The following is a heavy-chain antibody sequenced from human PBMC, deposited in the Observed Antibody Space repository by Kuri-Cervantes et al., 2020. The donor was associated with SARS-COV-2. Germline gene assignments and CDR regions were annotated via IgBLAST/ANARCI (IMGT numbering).Heavy chain of an antibody. CDR3: ARGYYETLTASHWYFDL. Sequence: SETLSLTCTVSGGSINSYYWNWVRQPPGKGLEWIGYISSSGSTNYNPSLKSRVTMSVDTSKNQFSLRLKSVTAADKAVYYCARGYYETLTASHWYFDLWGRGTLVTVSS. CDR1: GGSINSYY. D-gene: IGHD3-9*01. J-gene: IGHJ2*01. CDR2: ISSSGST. V-gene: IGHV4-59*01.